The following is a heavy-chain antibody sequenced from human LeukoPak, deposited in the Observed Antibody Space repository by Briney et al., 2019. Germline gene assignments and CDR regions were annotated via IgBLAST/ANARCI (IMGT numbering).Heavy chain of an antibody. D-gene: IGHD3-22*01. V-gene: IGHV3-11*01. J-gene: IGHJ4*02. CDR3: ARGFDYDSSGYYYVFDY. Sequence: TGGSLRLSCAASGFTFSDYYMSWIRQAPGKGLEWVSYISSSGSTIYYADSVKGRFTISRDNAKNSLYLQMNSLRAEDTAVYYCARGFDYDSSGYYYVFDYWGQGTLVTVSS. CDR1: GFTFSDYY. CDR2: ISSSGSTI.